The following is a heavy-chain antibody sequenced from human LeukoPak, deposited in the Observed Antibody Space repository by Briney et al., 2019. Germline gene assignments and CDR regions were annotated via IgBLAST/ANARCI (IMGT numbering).Heavy chain of an antibody. Sequence: ASVKVSCKASGYTFTGYYMHWVRQAPGQGLEWMGWINPNSGGTNYAQKFQGRVTMTRDTSISTAYMELSRLRSDDTAVYYCARDPYDYVWGSYRFHDAFDIWGQGTMVAVSS. J-gene: IGHJ3*02. CDR1: GYTFTGYY. CDR3: ARDPYDYVWGSYRFHDAFDI. CDR2: INPNSGGT. D-gene: IGHD3-16*02. V-gene: IGHV1-2*02.